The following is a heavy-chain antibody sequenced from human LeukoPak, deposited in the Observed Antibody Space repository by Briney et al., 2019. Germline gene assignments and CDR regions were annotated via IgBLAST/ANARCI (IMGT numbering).Heavy chain of an antibody. CDR3: ARSHQVQSRGRWFDP. V-gene: IGHV4-34*01. J-gene: IGHJ5*02. D-gene: IGHD3-10*01. CDR2: INQSGST. Sequence: KPSETLSLTCAVEGGSFSGFYWTWVRQPPGKGLGWIGEINQSGSTNYNSSLKSRVTVSLDTSKNHFSLNLGSVTAADTAVYYCARSHQVQSRGRWFDPWGQGTLVTVSS. CDR1: GGSFSGFY.